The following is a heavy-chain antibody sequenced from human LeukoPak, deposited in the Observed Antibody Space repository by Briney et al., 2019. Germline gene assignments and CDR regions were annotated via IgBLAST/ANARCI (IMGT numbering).Heavy chain of an antibody. Sequence: ETLSLTCTVSGGSISSYYWSWIRQPPGKGLEWVSAISGSGGSTYYADSVKGRFTISRDNSKNTLYLQMNSLRAEDTAVYYCAKDRGWGIAAAGNGGLDWFDPWGQGTLVTVSS. D-gene: IGHD6-13*01. V-gene: IGHV3-23*01. CDR1: GGSISSYY. J-gene: IGHJ5*02. CDR3: AKDRGWGIAAAGNGGLDWFDP. CDR2: ISGSGGST.